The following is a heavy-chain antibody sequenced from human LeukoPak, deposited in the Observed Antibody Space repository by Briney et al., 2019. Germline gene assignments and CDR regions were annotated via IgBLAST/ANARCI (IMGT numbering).Heavy chain of an antibody. CDR3: AQLPTYTVTTGY. CDR1: GFTFSSYA. V-gene: IGHV3-23*01. D-gene: IGHD4-17*01. Sequence: GVSLRLSCAASGFTFSSYALSWVRQAPGKGLEWVSAISGSGGSTYYADSVKGRFTIYRDNSNNTLYLQMSSLRAEDTAVYYCAQLPTYTVTTGYWGRGTLVTVSS. J-gene: IGHJ4*02. CDR2: ISGSGGST.